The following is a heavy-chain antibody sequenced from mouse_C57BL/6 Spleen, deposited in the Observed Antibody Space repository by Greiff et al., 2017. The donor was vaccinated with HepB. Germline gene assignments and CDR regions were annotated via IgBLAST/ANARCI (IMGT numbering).Heavy chain of an antibody. V-gene: IGHV1-50*01. J-gene: IGHJ2*01. CDR2: IDPSDSYT. CDR3: ARNNWEDY. CDR1: GYTFTSYW. Sequence: QVQLKQPGAELVKPGASVKLSCKASGYTFTSYWMQWVKQRPGQGLEWIGEIDPSDSYTNYNQKFKGKATLTVDTSSSTAYMQLSSLTSEDSAVYYCARNNWEDYWGQGTTLTVSS. D-gene: IGHD4-1*01.